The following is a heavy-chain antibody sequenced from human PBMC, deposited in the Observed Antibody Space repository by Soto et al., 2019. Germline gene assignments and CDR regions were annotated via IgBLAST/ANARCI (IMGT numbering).Heavy chain of an antibody. CDR1: GFTFSSYW. D-gene: IGHD3-3*01. V-gene: IGHV3-7*05. CDR2: IKQDGSEK. J-gene: IGHJ3*02. Sequence: PGGSLRLSCAASGFTFSSYWMSWVRQAPGKGLEWVANIKQDGSEKYYVDSVKGRSTISRDNAKNSLYLQMNSLRAEDTAVYYCAREQIPINYDFWSGYGGIGEDAFDIWGQGTMVTVSS. CDR3: AREQIPINYDFWSGYGGIGEDAFDI.